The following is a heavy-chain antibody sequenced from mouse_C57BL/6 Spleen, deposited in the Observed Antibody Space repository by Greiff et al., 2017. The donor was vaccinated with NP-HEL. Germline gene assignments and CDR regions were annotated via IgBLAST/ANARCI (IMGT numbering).Heavy chain of an antibody. CDR2: IYPRDGST. Sequence: QVQLQQSGPELVKPGASVKLSCKASGYTFTSYDINWVKQRPGQGLEWIGWIYPRDGSTKYNEKFKGKATLTVDASSSTAYMGLHSLTSEDSAVYFCARERDDYLGDYAMDYWGQGTSVTVSS. CDR1: GYTFTSYD. D-gene: IGHD2-4*01. V-gene: IGHV1-85*01. CDR3: ARERDDYLGDYAMDY. J-gene: IGHJ4*01.